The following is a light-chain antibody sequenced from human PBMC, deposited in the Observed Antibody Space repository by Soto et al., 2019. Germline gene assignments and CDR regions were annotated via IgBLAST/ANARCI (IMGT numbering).Light chain of an antibody. CDR2: GAS. CDR3: QQYGSSGT. Sequence: EIVLPQSPGTLSLSPGGRGTLSCRASQSVSSDLAWYQQRPGQAPRLLIYGASTRATGIPTRFSGSGSGTEFTLTISSLQPEDFAVYYCQQYGSSGTFGQGTKVDIK. V-gene: IGKV3-20*01. CDR1: QSVSSD. J-gene: IGKJ1*01.